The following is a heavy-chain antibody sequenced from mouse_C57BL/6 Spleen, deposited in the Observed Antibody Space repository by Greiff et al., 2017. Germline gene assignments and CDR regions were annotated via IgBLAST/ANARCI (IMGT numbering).Heavy chain of an antibody. CDR2: ISYDGSN. V-gene: IGHV3-6*01. J-gene: IGHJ2*01. CDR1: GYSITSGYY. CDR3: ASLYDGYYVLDY. D-gene: IGHD2-3*01. Sequence: VQLKESGPGLVKPSQSLSLTCSVTGYSITSGYYWNWIRQFPGNKLEWMGYISYDGSNNYNPSLKNRISITRDTSKNQFFLKLNSVTTEDTATYYCASLYDGYYVLDYWGQGTTLTVSS.